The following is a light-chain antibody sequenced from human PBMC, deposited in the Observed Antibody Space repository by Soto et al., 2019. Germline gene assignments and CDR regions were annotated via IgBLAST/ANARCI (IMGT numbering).Light chain of an antibody. CDR2: AAS. Sequence: EIVLTQSPGTLSLSPGERATLSCRASQSVSTNYLAWYQHQPGQTPRLLIYAASSRATGIPDRFSGSGSGTDFTLTISRLEPEDFAMYYCQKYANSPHTFGQGTNLEIK. J-gene: IGKJ2*01. CDR1: QSVSTNY. CDR3: QKYANSPHT. V-gene: IGKV3-20*01.